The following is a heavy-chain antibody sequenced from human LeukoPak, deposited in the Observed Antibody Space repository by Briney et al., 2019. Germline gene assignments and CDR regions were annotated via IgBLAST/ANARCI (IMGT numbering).Heavy chain of an antibody. CDR1: GYTFTGYY. V-gene: IGHV1-2*02. CDR2: INPNSGGT. D-gene: IGHD3-22*01. Sequence: ALVKVSCKASGYTFTGYYMHWVRQAPGQGLEWMGWINPNSGGTNYAQKFQGRVTMTRDTSISTAYMELSRLRSDDTAVYYCARGSYYYDSSGYYHFDYWGQGTLVTVSS. J-gene: IGHJ4*02. CDR3: ARGSYYYDSSGYYHFDY.